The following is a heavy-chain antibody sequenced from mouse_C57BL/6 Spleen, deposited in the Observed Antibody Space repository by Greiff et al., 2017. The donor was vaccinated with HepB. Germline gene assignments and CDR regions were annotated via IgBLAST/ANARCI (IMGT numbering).Heavy chain of an antibody. J-gene: IGHJ3*01. D-gene: IGHD2-2*01. CDR3: ERYGYDGFAY. Sequence: VHLVESGAELVKPGASVKISCKASGYTFTDYYINWVKQRPGQGLEWIGKIGPGSGSTYYNEKFKSKATLTADKSSSTAYMQLSSLTSKDSAVYFYERYGYDGFAYWGQGTLVTVSA. V-gene: IGHV1-77*01. CDR1: GYTFTDYY. CDR2: IGPGSGST.